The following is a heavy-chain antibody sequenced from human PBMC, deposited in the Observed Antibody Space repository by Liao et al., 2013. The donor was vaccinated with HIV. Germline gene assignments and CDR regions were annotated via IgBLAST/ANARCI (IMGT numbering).Heavy chain of an antibody. CDR1: GASMSDYY. J-gene: IGHJ5*02. V-gene: IGHV4-4*07. CDR2: IFARGTT. CDR3: ARGLYYYDTRNSPNWFDP. D-gene: IGHD3-22*01. Sequence: QLQLQESGPGLVKPSETLSLTCTVSGASMSDYYWTWIRQPAGKELQWIGRIFARGTTNYNPSLGRRVTMSLDTSKSQFSLRLSSVTAADTAVYYCARGLYYYDTRNSPNWFDPWGQGTLVIVSS.